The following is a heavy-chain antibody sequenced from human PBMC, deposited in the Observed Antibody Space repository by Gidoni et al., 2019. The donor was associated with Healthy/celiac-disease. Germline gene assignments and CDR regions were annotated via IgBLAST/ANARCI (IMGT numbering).Heavy chain of an antibody. D-gene: IGHD2-15*01. Sequence: EVQLVQSGAEVKKPGESLKISCKGYGYSLTSYRSGWVSQMPGKGLEWMGIIYPGDSDTRYSPSFQGQVTISADKSISTAYLQWSSLKASDTAMYYCARQGLGYCSGGSCYSDYWGQGTLVTVSA. CDR2: IYPGDSDT. CDR3: ARQGLGYCSGGSCYSDY. CDR1: GYSLTSYR. J-gene: IGHJ4*02. V-gene: IGHV5-51*01.